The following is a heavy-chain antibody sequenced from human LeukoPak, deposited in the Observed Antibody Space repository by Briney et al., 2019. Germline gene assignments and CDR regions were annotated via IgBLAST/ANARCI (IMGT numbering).Heavy chain of an antibody. CDR1: GFTFTTYS. CDR2: VNPGGTLT. CDR3: AKDRAGTPWAD. D-gene: IGHD1-7*01. Sequence: PGGSLRLSCAAPGFTFTTYSMAWVRQAPGKGLEWVSTVNPGGTLTYYTDSVKGRFTISRDNSRNTVFLQMNSLRVEDTAIYYCAKDRAGTPWADWGQGTLVTVSS. J-gene: IGHJ4*02. V-gene: IGHV3-23*03.